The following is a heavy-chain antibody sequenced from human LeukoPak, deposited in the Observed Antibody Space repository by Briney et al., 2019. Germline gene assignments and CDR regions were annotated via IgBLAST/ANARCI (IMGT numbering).Heavy chain of an antibody. V-gene: IGHV4-30-2*01. J-gene: IGHJ6*02. Sequence: PSETLSLTCAVSGGSISSGGYSWSWIRQPPGKGLEWIGYIYHSGSTYYNPSLKSRVTISVGRSKNQFSLKLSSVTAADTAVYYCARVRGSGYDLSGITGTFFYGMDVWGQGTTVTVSS. D-gene: IGHD1-20*01. CDR3: ARVRGSGYDLSGITGTFFYGMDV. CDR1: GGSISSGGYS. CDR2: IYHSGST.